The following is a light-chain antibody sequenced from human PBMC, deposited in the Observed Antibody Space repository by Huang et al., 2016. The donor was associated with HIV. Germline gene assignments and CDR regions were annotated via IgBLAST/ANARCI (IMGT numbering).Light chain of an antibody. CDR3: QQRSDWPLT. CDR2: GAS. J-gene: IGKJ4*01. Sequence: EIVLTQSPATLSLSPGERATLSCRASQSVSAYLAWYQQKPGQATRLLIYGASNRATGIPARVSGRGSGTDFTLTISSLEPEDFAVYYCQQRSDWPLTFGGGTKVEIK. V-gene: IGKV3-11*01. CDR1: QSVSAY.